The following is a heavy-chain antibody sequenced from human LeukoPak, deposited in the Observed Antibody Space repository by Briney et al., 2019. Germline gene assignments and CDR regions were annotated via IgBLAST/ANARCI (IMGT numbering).Heavy chain of an antibody. CDR3: ARQSLIAAADY. CDR2: INHSGST. D-gene: IGHD6-13*01. V-gene: IGHV4-34*01. CDR1: GGSFSGYY. J-gene: IGHJ4*02. Sequence: PSETLSLTCAVYGGSFSGYYWSWIRQPPGKGLEWIGEINHSGSTNYNPSLKSRVTISVDTSKNQFSLKLSSVTVADTAVYYCARQSLIAAADYWGQGTLVTVSS.